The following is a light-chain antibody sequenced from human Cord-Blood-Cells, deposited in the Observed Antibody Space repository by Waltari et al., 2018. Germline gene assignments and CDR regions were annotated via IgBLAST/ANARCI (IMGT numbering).Light chain of an antibody. V-gene: IGLV2-14*01. CDR1: SSDVGGYNS. Sequence: QSALTQPASVSGSPGQSLTISCTGTSSDVGGYNSVSWYQQHQGKAPKRMIYDVSIRPSGVSNLFSGSKSGNTASLTISGLQAEDEADYYCSSYTSSSTLVFGGGTKLTVL. CDR3: SSYTSSSTLV. J-gene: IGLJ3*02. CDR2: DVS.